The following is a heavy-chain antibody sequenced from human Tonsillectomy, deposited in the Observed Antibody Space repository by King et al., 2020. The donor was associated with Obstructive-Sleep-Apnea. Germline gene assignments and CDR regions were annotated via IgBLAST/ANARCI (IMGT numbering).Heavy chain of an antibody. D-gene: IGHD3-10*01. CDR2: IYYSGNT. V-gene: IGHV4-31*03. Sequence: QVQLQESGPGLVKPSQTLSLTCTVSGGSIGSGGYYWSWIRQHPGKGLEWIGYIYYSGNTYYNPSLKSRITISVDKSKNQFTLKLRSVTAADTAVYYCARERGVLTMVRGARLYGMDVWGQGSTVTVSS. CDR1: GGSIGSGGYY. CDR3: ARERGVLTMVRGARLYGMDV. J-gene: IGHJ6*02.